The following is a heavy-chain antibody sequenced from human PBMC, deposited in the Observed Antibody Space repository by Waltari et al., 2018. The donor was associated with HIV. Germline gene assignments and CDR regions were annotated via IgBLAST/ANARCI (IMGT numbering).Heavy chain of an antibody. CDR1: GHTSSNSG. CDR2: ISTYKGQT. J-gene: IGHJ4*02. Sequence: QVHLVQSGAELRTPGAPVRVPCKAPGHTSSNSGFHWVRQAPGQGLEWIGWISTYKGQTIYAPKFQDRIALTTDTPTSTAYLELRSLRSDDTALYYCARGENNEHDTTGSDHWGQGTLLTVSS. CDR3: ARGENNEHDTTGSDH. V-gene: IGHV1-18*01. D-gene: IGHD3-10*01.